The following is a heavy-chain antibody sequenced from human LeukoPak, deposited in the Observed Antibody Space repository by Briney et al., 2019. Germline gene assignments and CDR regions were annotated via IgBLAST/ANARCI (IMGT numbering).Heavy chain of an antibody. Sequence: GGSLRLSCAASGFTFSSYAMHWVRQAPGKGLEWVAVISYDGSNKYYADSVKGRFTISRDNSKNTLYLQMNSLRAEDTAVYYCARDTGYSSGWFYFDYWGQGTLVTVSS. CDR3: ARDTGYSSGWFYFDY. CDR1: GFTFSSYA. CDR2: ISYDGSNK. V-gene: IGHV3-30-3*01. J-gene: IGHJ4*02. D-gene: IGHD6-19*01.